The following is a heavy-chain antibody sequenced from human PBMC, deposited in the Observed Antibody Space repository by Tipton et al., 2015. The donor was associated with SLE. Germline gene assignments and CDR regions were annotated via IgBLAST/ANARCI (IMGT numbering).Heavy chain of an antibody. CDR3: ARGRRIDFWEAEWYATYYFDY. CDR2: INANTGNP. V-gene: IGHV7-4-1*02. Sequence: QSGAEVKKSGASVKVSCRASGDTFTNYLIHWVRQAPGQALEWMGWINANTGNPAYAQGFSGRSVFSLDTSVSTAYLQISSLKAEDTAVYYCARGRRIDFWEAEWYATYYFDYWGQGTLVTVSS. D-gene: IGHD3-3*01. J-gene: IGHJ4*02. CDR1: GDTFTNYL.